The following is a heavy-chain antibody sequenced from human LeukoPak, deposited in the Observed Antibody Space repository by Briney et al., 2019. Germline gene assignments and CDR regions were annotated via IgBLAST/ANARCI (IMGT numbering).Heavy chain of an antibody. Sequence: SETLSLTCTVPGGSISSYYWSWIRQPPGKGLEWIGYIYYSGSTNYNPSLKSRVTISVDTSKNQFSLKLSSVTAADTAVYYCARRGTVTTERFDYWGQGTLVTVSS. D-gene: IGHD4-11*01. V-gene: IGHV4-59*08. CDR1: GGSISSYY. J-gene: IGHJ4*02. CDR3: ARRGTVTTERFDY. CDR2: IYYSGST.